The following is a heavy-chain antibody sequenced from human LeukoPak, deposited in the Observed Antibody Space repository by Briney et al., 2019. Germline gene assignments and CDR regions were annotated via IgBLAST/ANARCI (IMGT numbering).Heavy chain of an antibody. J-gene: IGHJ4*02. D-gene: IGHD2-2*01. V-gene: IGHV4-30-2*01. CDR2: IYHSGST. Sequence: SETLSLTCTVSDDSISSVGYYWSWIRQPPGKGLEWIGFIYHSGSTYYSPSLKSRVTMSIDRSKNQFSLKLSSVSAADTAVYYCARGGDCTTTSCYPFDFWGQGTLVTVSS. CDR3: ARGGDCTTTSCYPFDF. CDR1: DDSISSVGYY.